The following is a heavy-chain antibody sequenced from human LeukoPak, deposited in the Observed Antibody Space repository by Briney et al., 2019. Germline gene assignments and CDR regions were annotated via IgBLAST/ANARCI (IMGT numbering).Heavy chain of an antibody. Sequence: PGGSLRLSCAASGFTFSSYEMNWVRQAPGKGLEWASYISSSGSTIYYADSVKGRFTISRDNAKNSLYLQMNSLRAEDTAVYYCARAQWLRLVDYWGQGTLVTVSS. CDR2: ISSSGSTI. CDR3: ARAQWLRLVDY. V-gene: IGHV3-48*03. CDR1: GFTFSSYE. J-gene: IGHJ4*02. D-gene: IGHD5-12*01.